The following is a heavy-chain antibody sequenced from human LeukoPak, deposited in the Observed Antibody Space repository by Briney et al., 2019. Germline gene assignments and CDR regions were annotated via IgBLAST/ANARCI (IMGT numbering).Heavy chain of an antibody. J-gene: IGHJ4*02. CDR1: GYTFTGYY. D-gene: IGHD4-17*01. V-gene: IGHV1-2*02. CDR3: ARGSTTVTPSEY. CDR2: INPNSGGT. Sequence: ASVRVSCKASGYTFTGYYMHWVRQAPGQGLEWMGWINPNSGGTNYAQKFQGRVTMTRDTSISTAYMELSRLRSDDTAVYYCARGSTTVTPSEYWGQGTLVTVSS.